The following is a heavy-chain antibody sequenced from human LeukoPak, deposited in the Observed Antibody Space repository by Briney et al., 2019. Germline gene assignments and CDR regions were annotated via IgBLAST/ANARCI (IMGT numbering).Heavy chain of an antibody. V-gene: IGHV3-30*02. J-gene: IGHJ3*02. Sequence: GGSLRLSCAASAFTFRSYGMHWVRQAPGKGLDWVAFIRYDGSNKYYGDSVKGRFTISRDNSKNTLYLQMNTLRAEDTAVYYCAKVSLNMVNDAFDIWGQGTMVSVSS. CDR3: AKVSLNMVNDAFDI. D-gene: IGHD4/OR15-4a*01. CDR2: IRYDGSNK. CDR1: AFTFRSYG.